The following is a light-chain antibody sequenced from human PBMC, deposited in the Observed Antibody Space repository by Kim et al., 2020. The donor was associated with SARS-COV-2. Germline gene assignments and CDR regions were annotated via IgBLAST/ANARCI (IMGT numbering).Light chain of an antibody. J-gene: IGLJ7*01. Sequence: QLVLTQSPSASASLGALVKLTCTLSSGHSRNAIAWHQQQPERGPRYLMKLNSDGSHTKGDGIPDRFSGSSSGAERYLTISSLQSEDEADYYCQTWDTGIHVFGGGTQLTVL. CDR3: QTWDTGIHV. V-gene: IGLV4-69*01. CDR1: SGHSRNA. CDR2: LNSDGSH.